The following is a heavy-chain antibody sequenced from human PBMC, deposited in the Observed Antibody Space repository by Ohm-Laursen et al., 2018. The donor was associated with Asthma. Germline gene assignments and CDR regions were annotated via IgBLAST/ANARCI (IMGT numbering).Heavy chain of an antibody. J-gene: IGHJ1*01. D-gene: IGHD1-26*01. Sequence: SLRLSCSASGFAFSRYGMYWVRQAPGKGLQWVAVIWSDGSNEDYAESVKGRFTISRDNAHNSLYLQMDSLRAEDTALYYCARIGPEWELPGREYSLIHWGQGTLVTVSS. V-gene: IGHV3-33*07. CDR1: GFAFSRYG. CDR2: IWSDGSNE. CDR3: ARIGPEWELPGREYSLIH.